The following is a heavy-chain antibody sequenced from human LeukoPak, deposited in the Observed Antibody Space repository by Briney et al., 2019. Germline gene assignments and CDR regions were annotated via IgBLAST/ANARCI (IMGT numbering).Heavy chain of an antibody. CDR1: GFTFDDYA. V-gene: IGHV3-9*01. J-gene: IGHJ3*02. Sequence: GGSLRLSCAASGFTFDDYAMHWVRQAPGKGLEWVSGISWNSGSIGYADSVKGRFTISRDNAKNSLYLQMNSLRAEDTALYYCAKDRLMATADAIDIWGQGTMVTVSS. D-gene: IGHD5-24*01. CDR2: ISWNSGSI. CDR3: AKDRLMATADAIDI.